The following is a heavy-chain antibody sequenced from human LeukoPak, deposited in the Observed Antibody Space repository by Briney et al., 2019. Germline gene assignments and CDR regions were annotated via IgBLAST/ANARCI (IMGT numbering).Heavy chain of an antibody. Sequence: GRFTISRDNAKNSLYLQMNSLRAEDTAVYYCARASPSYGSSQLFDYWGQGTLVTVSS. V-gene: IGHV3-48*03. CDR3: ARASPSYGSSQLFDY. J-gene: IGHJ4*02. D-gene: IGHD5-18*01.